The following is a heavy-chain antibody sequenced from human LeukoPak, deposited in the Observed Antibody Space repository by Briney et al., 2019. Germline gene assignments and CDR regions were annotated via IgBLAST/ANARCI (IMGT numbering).Heavy chain of an antibody. CDR3: AARKVRGVWFYLDY. CDR2: IYDDNT. J-gene: IGHJ4*02. Sequence: GVSLRLSCAASGFTVSAYAMAWVRQAPGKGLEWVSTIYDDNTYYADSVRGRFAISTDNSKNTLYLQMNSLRVEDTAVYFCAARKVRGVWFYLDYWGQGTLVTVSS. D-gene: IGHD3-10*01. V-gene: IGHV3-23*01. CDR1: GFTVSAYA.